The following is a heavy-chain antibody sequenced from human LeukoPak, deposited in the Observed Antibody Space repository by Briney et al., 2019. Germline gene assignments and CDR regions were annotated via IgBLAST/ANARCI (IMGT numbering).Heavy chain of an antibody. CDR2: IIPIFGTA. J-gene: IGHJ2*01. Sequence: SVKVSCKASGGTFSSHAISWVRQAPGQGLEWMGGIIPIFGTANYAQKFQGRVTITADESTSTAYMELSSLRSEDTAVYYCARELYDFWSDAQPYWYFDLWGRGTLVTVSS. V-gene: IGHV1-69*13. CDR3: ARELYDFWSDAQPYWYFDL. D-gene: IGHD3-3*01. CDR1: GGTFSSHA.